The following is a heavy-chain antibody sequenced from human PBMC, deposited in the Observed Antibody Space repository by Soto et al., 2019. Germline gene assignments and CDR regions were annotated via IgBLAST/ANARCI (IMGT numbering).Heavy chain of an antibody. CDR2: ISSSSSYI. Sequence: PGGSLRLSCAASGFTFSSYSMNWVRQAPGKGLEWVSSISSSSSYIYYADSVKGRFTISRDNAKNSLYLQMNSLRAEDTAVYYCASYYYGSGEGTHDAFDIWGQGTMVTVSS. V-gene: IGHV3-21*01. CDR3: ASYYYGSGEGTHDAFDI. J-gene: IGHJ3*02. CDR1: GFTFSSYS. D-gene: IGHD3-10*01.